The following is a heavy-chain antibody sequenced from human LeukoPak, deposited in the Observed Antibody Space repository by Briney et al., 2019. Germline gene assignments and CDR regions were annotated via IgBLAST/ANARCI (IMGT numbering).Heavy chain of an antibody. CDR2: VNGGGDAT. J-gene: IGHJ3*01. Sequence: GGSLRLSCATSGFTFNNNAMSWVRQAPGKGLEWVSAVNGGGDATEYADSVKGRFTISRDNSKNTLYLQMNSLRPDDTAVYYCARCTASCYANAFDVWGQGTLLTVSS. V-gene: IGHV3-23*01. D-gene: IGHD2-2*01. CDR3: ARCTASCYANAFDV. CDR1: GFTFNNNA.